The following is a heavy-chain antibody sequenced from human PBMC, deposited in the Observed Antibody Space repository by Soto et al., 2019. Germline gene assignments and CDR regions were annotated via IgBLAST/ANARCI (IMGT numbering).Heavy chain of an antibody. J-gene: IGHJ3*02. Sequence: GGSLRLSCAASGFTFDDYAMHWVRQAPGKGLEWVSGISWNSGSIGYADSVKGRFTISRDNAKNSLYLQMNSLRAEDTALYYCAKAKEQWLGYDAFDIWGQGSMVTVSS. V-gene: IGHV3-9*01. D-gene: IGHD6-19*01. CDR3: AKAKEQWLGYDAFDI. CDR1: GFTFDDYA. CDR2: ISWNSGSI.